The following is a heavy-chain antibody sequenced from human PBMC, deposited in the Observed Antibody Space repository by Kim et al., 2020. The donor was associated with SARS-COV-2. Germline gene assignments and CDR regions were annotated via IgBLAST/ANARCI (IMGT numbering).Heavy chain of an antibody. CDR1: GFTFSSYS. D-gene: IGHD3-3*01. J-gene: IGHJ6*03. V-gene: IGHV3-48*02. Sequence: GGSLRLSCAASGFTFSSYSMNWVRQAPGKGLEWVSYISSSSSTIYYADSVKGRFTISRDNAKNSLYLQMNSLRDEDTAVYYCARGTNYDFWSGYYRDHYYYYMDVWGKGTTVTVSS. CDR2: ISSSSSTI. CDR3: ARGTNYDFWSGYYRDHYYYYMDV.